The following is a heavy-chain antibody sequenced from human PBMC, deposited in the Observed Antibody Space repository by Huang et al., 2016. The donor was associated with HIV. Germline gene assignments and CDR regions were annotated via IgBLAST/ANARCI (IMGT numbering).Heavy chain of an antibody. V-gene: IGHV1-2*02. D-gene: IGHD3-10*01. CDR2: VNPKSGAT. CDR3: ARAGVRGLIIRFDP. Sequence: QVQLVQSGAEVKKPGASVKVSCRTSGYIFTDYYIHWVRQAPGQGLEWSGWVNPKSGATNQAQRVQGRLHMTTDTSTSAVYMELANLRSDDTAVYYCARAGVRGLIIRFDPWGQGTLVTVSS. CDR1: GYIFTDYY. J-gene: IGHJ5*02.